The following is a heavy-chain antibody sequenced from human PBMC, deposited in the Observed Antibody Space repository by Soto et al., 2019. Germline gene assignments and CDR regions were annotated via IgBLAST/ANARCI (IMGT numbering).Heavy chain of an antibody. CDR2: ISGSGGST. J-gene: IGHJ4*02. CDR3: AKVPSHSGSSAYFDY. V-gene: IGHV3-23*01. CDR1: GFTFSSYA. Sequence: GGSLGLSCAASGFTFSSYAMSWVRQAPGKGLEWVSAISGSGGSTYYADSVKGRFTISRDNSKNTLYLQMNSLRAEDTAVYYCAKVPSHSGSSAYFDYWGQGTLVTVSS. D-gene: IGHD1-26*01.